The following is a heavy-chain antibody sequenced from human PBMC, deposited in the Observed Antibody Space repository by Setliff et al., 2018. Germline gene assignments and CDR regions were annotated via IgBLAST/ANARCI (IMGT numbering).Heavy chain of an antibody. Sequence: ASVKVSCKASGYTFTGYYMHWVRQAPGQGLEWMGRINPNSGGTNYAQKXXGRVTMTRDTSISTAYMELSRLRSDDTAVYYCARGPFLEWLLYYDYWGQGTLVTVSS. CDR3: ARGPFLEWLLYYDY. V-gene: IGHV1-2*06. CDR1: GYTFTGYY. D-gene: IGHD3-3*01. CDR2: INPNSGGT. J-gene: IGHJ4*02.